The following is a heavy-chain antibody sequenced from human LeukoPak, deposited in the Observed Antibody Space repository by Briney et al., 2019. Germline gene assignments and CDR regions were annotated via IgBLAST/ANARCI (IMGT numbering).Heavy chain of an antibody. Sequence: PGGSLRLSCAASGFSFNIYSVYWVRQAPGKGLEWVSITNSADESKYYADSVKGRFTISRDNSKNTLYLQMNSLRAEDTAVYFCAKDCHCTSNCHFCGYMDVWGKGTTVTVSS. CDR3: AKDCHCTSNCHFCGYMDV. V-gene: IGHV3-23*01. D-gene: IGHD2-8*01. J-gene: IGHJ6*03. CDR1: GFSFNIYS. CDR2: TNSADESK.